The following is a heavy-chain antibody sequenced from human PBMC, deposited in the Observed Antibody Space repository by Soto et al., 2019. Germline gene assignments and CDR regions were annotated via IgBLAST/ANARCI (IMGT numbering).Heavy chain of an antibody. CDR1: GVSLTSGNW. CDR2: IFHDGTA. V-gene: IGHV4-4*02. D-gene: IGHD3-10*01. Sequence: SETLSLTCAVSGVSLTSGNWWTWVRQSPQRGLEYIGEIFHDGTANYYPSFERRVAMSVDTSRNQFSLKLTSVTAADTAVYFCARLVYETRLNYMYFDFWGPGTLVTVSS. CDR3: ARLVYETRLNYMYFDF. J-gene: IGHJ4*02.